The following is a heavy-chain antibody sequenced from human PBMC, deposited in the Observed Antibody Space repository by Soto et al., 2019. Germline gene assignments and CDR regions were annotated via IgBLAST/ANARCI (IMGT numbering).Heavy chain of an antibody. J-gene: IGHJ4*02. CDR1: GFTFSDYY. CDR3: ARGFGGYAVDY. V-gene: IGHV3-11*01. D-gene: IGHD5-12*01. Sequence: GGSLRLSCAASGFTFSDYYMSWIRQAPGKGLEWVSYMSTSGRTKYYADSVKGRFTISRDNARNSLYLHMTTLTAEDTAVYYCARGFGGYAVDYWGQGTLVTVSS. CDR2: MSTSGRTK.